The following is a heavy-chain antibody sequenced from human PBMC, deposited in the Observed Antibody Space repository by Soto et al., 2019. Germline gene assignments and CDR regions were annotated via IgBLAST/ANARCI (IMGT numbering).Heavy chain of an antibody. J-gene: IGHJ5*02. CDR1: GYTFTSYG. CDR3: ARDVLDTAMVTDWFDP. CDR2: ISAYNGNT. V-gene: IGHV1-18*04. D-gene: IGHD5-18*01. Sequence: ASVKVSCKASGYTFTSYGISWVRQAPGQGLEWMGWISAYNGNTNYAQKLQGRVTMTTDTSTSTAYMELRSLRSDDTAVYYCARDVLDTAMVTDWFDPWGQGTLVTVYS.